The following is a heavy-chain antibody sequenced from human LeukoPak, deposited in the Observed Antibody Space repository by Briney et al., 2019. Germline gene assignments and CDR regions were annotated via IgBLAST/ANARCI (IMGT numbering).Heavy chain of an antibody. CDR3: AKDQGSSCWYVHAFDI. J-gene: IGHJ3*02. CDR2: ISYDGSNK. Sequence: GRSLRLSCAASGFTFSSYGMHWVRQAPGKGLEWVAVISYDGSNKYYADSVKGRFTISRDNSKNTLYLQMNSLRAEDTAVYYCAKDQGSSCWYVHAFDIWGQGTMVTVSS. D-gene: IGHD6-13*01. CDR1: GFTFSSYG. V-gene: IGHV3-30*18.